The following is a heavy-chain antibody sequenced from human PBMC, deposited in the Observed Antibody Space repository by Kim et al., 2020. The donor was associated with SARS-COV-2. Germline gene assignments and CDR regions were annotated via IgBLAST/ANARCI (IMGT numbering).Heavy chain of an antibody. D-gene: IGHD3-16*01. Sequence: GGSLRLSCAASGFTFSSYAMHWVRQAPGKGLEWVAVISYDGSNKYYADSVKGRFTISRDNSKNTLYLQMNSLRAEDMAVYYCARDLLAFGGVITYWGQGTLVTVSS. CDR2: ISYDGSNK. CDR1: GFTFSSYA. CDR3: ARDLLAFGGVITY. J-gene: IGHJ4*02. V-gene: IGHV3-30*04.